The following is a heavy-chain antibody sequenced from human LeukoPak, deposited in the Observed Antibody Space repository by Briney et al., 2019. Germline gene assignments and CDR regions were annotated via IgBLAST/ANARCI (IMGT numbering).Heavy chain of an antibody. J-gene: IGHJ4*02. D-gene: IGHD2-2*01. Sequence: GESLKISCKGSGYSFTNYWIGWVRQMAGKGLEWMGIIYPGDSDTRYNPSFQGQVTISADKSINTAYLQWGSLKASDTAMYYCARRRYCDSTSCYAGDFDYWGQGTLVTVSS. CDR2: IYPGDSDT. CDR1: GYSFTNYW. V-gene: IGHV5-51*01. CDR3: ARRRYCDSTSCYAGDFDY.